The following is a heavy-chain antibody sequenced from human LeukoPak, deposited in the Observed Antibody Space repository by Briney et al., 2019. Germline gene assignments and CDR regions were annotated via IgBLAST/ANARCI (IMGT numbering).Heavy chain of an antibody. CDR2: TYYRSKWYN. CDR1: GDSVSSNSAA. Sequence: SQTLPLTCAISGDSVSSNSAAWNWIRQSPSKGLEWLGRTYYRSKWYNDYAVSVKSRITINPDTSKNQFSLQLNSVTPEDTAVCYCAREHSSGWYREPFDYWGQGTLVTVSS. J-gene: IGHJ4*02. V-gene: IGHV6-1*01. D-gene: IGHD6-19*01. CDR3: AREHSSGWYREPFDY.